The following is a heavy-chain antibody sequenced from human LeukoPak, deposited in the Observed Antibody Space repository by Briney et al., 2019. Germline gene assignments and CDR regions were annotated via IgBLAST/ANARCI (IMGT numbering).Heavy chain of an antibody. CDR2: IYYSGST. Sequence: SGTLSLTCTVSGGSISSYYWSWIRQPPGKGLEWIGYIYYSGSTNYNPSLKSRVTISVDTSKNQFSLKLSSVTAADTAVYYCARTLGYSKGKNWFDPWGQGTLVTVSS. D-gene: IGHD6-13*01. V-gene: IGHV4-59*01. CDR1: GGSISSYY. J-gene: IGHJ5*02. CDR3: ARTLGYSKGKNWFDP.